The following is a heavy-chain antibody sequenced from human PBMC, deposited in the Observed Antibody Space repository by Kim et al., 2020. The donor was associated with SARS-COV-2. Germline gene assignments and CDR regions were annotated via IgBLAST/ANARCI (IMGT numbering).Heavy chain of an antibody. Sequence: GGSLRLSCAASGFTFSSYGMHWVRQAPGKGLEWVAVIWYDGSNKYYADSVKGRFTISRDNSKNTLYLQMNSLRAEDTAVYYCARASRKWLLPSPLDYWGQGTLVTVSS. V-gene: IGHV3-33*01. J-gene: IGHJ4*02. CDR2: IWYDGSNK. CDR3: ARASRKWLLPSPLDY. D-gene: IGHD3-22*01. CDR1: GFTFSSYG.